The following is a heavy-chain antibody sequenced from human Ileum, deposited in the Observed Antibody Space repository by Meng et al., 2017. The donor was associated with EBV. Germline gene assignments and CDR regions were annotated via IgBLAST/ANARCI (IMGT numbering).Heavy chain of an antibody. CDR3: ARAHPVVYFFDY. V-gene: IGHV4-30-2*01. D-gene: IGHD4-23*01. J-gene: IGHJ4*02. Sequence: QLRLQESGSGLVKPSQTLSLTCAVSGGSISSGGHSWSWIRQPPGKGLEWIGDIQHSGSTYYSPSLKSRVTISVDRSRNQFSLKLSSVTAADTAVYYCARAHPVVYFFDYWGQGTLVTVSS. CDR2: IQHSGST. CDR1: GGSISSGGHS.